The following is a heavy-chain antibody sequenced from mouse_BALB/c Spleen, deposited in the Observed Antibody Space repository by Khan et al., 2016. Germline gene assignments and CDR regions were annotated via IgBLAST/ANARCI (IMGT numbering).Heavy chain of an antibody. V-gene: IGHV1-69*02. D-gene: IGHD2-4*01. J-gene: IGHJ3*01. CDR1: GYTFTSYW. Sequence: QVQLQQSGAELVRPGASVKLSCKASGYTFTSYWINWMKQRPGQGLEWIGNIYPSDIYTNYNQKFKDKATLTVDKSSSTAYMQLSSPTSEDSAICYCTRGESTMIRGFAYWGQGTLVTVSA. CDR2: IYPSDIYT. CDR3: TRGESTMIRGFAY.